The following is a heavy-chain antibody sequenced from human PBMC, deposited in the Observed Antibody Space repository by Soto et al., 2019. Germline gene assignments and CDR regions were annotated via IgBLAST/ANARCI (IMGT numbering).Heavy chain of an antibody. D-gene: IGHD3-22*01. Sequence: SETLSLTCTVSGGSISSGDYYWSWIRQPPGKGLEWIGYIYYSGSTYYNPSLKSRVTISVDTSKNQFSLKLSSVTAADTAVYYCSIFPPRGQNYYDSSGYYLSYPYWGQGTLVTVSS. CDR2: IYYSGST. CDR1: GGSISSGDYY. CDR3: SIFPPRGQNYYDSSGYYLSYPY. J-gene: IGHJ4*02. V-gene: IGHV4-30-4*01.